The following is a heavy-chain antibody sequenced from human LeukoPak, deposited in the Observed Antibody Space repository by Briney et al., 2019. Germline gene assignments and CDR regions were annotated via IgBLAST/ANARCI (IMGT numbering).Heavy chain of an antibody. Sequence: PSETLSLTCTVSGGSISSYYWSWIRQPPGKGLEWIGYIYYSGSTNYNPSLKSRVTISVDTSKNQFSLKLSSVTAADTAVYYCARVARGAGTTHAFDYWGQGTLVTVSS. CDR1: GGSISSYY. J-gene: IGHJ4*02. CDR3: ARVARGAGTTHAFDY. V-gene: IGHV4-59*01. D-gene: IGHD1-1*01. CDR2: IYYSGST.